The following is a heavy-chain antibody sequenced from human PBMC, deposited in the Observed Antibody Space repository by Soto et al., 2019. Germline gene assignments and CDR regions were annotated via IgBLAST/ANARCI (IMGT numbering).Heavy chain of an antibody. CDR3: ARDRGSGWYRFDY. CDR2: IGSSSSYI. J-gene: IGHJ4*02. Sequence: TGGSLRLSCAASGFTFSSYSMNWVRQAPGKGLEWVSSIGSSSSYIYYADSVKGRFTISRDNAKNSLYLQMNSLRAEDTAVYYCARDRGSGWYRFDYWGQGTLVTVSS. CDR1: GFTFSSYS. V-gene: IGHV3-21*01. D-gene: IGHD6-19*01.